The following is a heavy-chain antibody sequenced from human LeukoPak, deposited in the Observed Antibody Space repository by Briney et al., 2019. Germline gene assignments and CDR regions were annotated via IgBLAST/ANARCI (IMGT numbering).Heavy chain of an antibody. CDR2: TTSAGTI. Sequence: GGSLRLSCAASGFTEFTFNKYAMCWVRQAPGRGLDWVSTTTSAGTIYYADSVKGRFTISRDNSKNTLYLQMNSLRVEDTALYYCAYNHGDYFHASPGWGQGTLVTVSS. D-gene: IGHD4-17*01. CDR1: GFTEFTFNKYA. V-gene: IGHV3-23*01. CDR3: AYNHGDYFHASPG. J-gene: IGHJ3*01.